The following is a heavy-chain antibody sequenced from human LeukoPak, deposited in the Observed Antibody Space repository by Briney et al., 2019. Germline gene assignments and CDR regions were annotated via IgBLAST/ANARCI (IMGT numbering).Heavy chain of an antibody. D-gene: IGHD3-22*01. CDR2: IYTSGST. V-gene: IGHV4-4*07. J-gene: IGHJ4*02. CDR1: GGSISSYY. CDR3: ARGGITYYDSSGLDY. Sequence: SETLSLTCTVSGGSISSYYWSWIRQPAGKGLEWIGRIYTSGSTNYNPSLKSRVTMSVDTSKNQFSLKLSSATAADTAVYYCARGGITYYDSSGLDYWGQGTPITVSS.